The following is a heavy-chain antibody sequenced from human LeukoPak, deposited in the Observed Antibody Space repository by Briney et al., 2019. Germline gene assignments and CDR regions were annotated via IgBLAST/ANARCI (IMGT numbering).Heavy chain of an antibody. D-gene: IGHD6-6*01. Sequence: SETLSLTCSVSGGSTSSYYWSWIRQPPGKGLEWIGYIYYSGRTSYNPSLKSRVTISVDTSKNQFSLRLSSVTAADTAVYYCARDLGIAARPDYWGQGTLVTVSS. CDR3: ARDLGIAARPDY. CDR1: GGSTSSYY. CDR2: IYYSGRT. V-gene: IGHV4-59*01. J-gene: IGHJ4*02.